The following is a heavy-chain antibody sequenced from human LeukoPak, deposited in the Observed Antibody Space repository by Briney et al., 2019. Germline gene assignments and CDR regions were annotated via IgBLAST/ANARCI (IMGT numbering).Heavy chain of an antibody. CDR3: ARTYNPDY. Sequence: GGSLRLSCTASVFTFISTGMHWVRQAPSKGLEWVSYIRYDGNNKYYGDSVKGRLTVSRDNSKNTLYLQMNSLRVEDTAVYYCARTYNPDYWGQGTLVTVSS. CDR2: IRYDGNNK. J-gene: IGHJ4*02. V-gene: IGHV3-30*02. D-gene: IGHD1-14*01. CDR1: VFTFISTG.